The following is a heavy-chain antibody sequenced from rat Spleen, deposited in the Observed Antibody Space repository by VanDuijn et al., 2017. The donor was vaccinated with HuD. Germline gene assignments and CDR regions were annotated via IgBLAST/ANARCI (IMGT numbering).Heavy chain of an antibody. D-gene: IGHD1-2*01. CDR1: GFTFNNYW. J-gene: IGHJ3*01. CDR2: ISYDGISI. V-gene: IGHV5-31*01. Sequence: EVQLVESGGGLVQPGRSLKLSCVASGFTFNNYWMTWIRQAPGKGLEWVASISYDGISIYYRDSVKGRFTISRDNAKSTLYLQMDSLRSEDTATYYCAPPDYSYSSYISSRFAYWGQGTLVTVSS. CDR3: APPDYSYSSYISSRFAY.